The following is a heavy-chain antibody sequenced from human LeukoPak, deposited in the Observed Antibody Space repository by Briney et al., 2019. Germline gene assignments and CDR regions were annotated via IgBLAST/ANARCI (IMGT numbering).Heavy chain of an antibody. D-gene: IGHD3-9*01. V-gene: IGHV3-30*04. J-gene: IGHJ6*03. CDR1: GFTFSSYA. CDR3: ARADRKTYYDILTGTYYYYYMDV. CDR2: ISYDGSNK. Sequence: PGGSLRLSCAASGFTFSSYAMHWVRQAPGKGLEWVAVISYDGSNKYYADSVKGRFTISRDNAKNSLYLQMNSLRAEDTAVYYCARADRKTYYDILTGTYYYYYMDVWGKGTTVTVSS.